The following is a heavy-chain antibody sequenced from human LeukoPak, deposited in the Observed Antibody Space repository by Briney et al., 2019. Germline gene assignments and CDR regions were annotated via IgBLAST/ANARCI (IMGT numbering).Heavy chain of an antibody. CDR3: ARGLWAAAGTAL. Sequence: PSETLSLTCAVYGGSFSGYYWSWIRQPPGKGLEWIGEINHSGSTNYNPSLKSRVTMSVDTSKNQFSLKLSPLTAADTAVYYCARGLWAAAGTALWGQGTLVTVSS. D-gene: IGHD6-13*01. CDR1: GGSFSGYY. CDR2: INHSGST. J-gene: IGHJ4*02. V-gene: IGHV4-34*01.